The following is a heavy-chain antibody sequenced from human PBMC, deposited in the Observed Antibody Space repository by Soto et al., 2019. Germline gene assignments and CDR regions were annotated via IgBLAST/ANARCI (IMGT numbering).Heavy chain of an antibody. V-gene: IGHV1-69*01. Sequence: QVQLVQSGAEVKKPGSSVKVSCKASGGTFSSYTFNWVRQAPGQGLEWMGGIIPIFATANYAQKFQGRVTITADESTSTAYMDLSSLSSEDTAIYYCARDVRVSGYFRSRPRLGMDVWGQGTTVTGSS. D-gene: IGHD3-3*01. CDR1: GGTFSSYT. J-gene: IGHJ6*02. CDR3: ARDVRVSGYFRSRPRLGMDV. CDR2: IIPIFATA.